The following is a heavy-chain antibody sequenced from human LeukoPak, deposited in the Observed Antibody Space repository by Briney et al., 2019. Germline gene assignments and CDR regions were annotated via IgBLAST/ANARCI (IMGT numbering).Heavy chain of an antibody. J-gene: IGHJ4*02. CDR1: RVSIRSYY. CDR3: ARGPIVATIQGLGFDY. D-gene: IGHD5-12*01. Sequence: SETLSLTCSVFRVSIRSYYWSWIRQSPGKGLEWIGYIHASGNTNLNPSLKSRVTISVDTSKNQFSLKLSSVTAADTAVYYCARGPIVATIQGLGFDYWGQGTLVTVSS. V-gene: IGHV4-59*01. CDR2: IHASGNT.